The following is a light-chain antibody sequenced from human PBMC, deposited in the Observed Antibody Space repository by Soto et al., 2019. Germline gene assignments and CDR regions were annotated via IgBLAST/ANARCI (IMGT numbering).Light chain of an antibody. CDR1: QSIRTY. V-gene: IGKV1-39*01. CDR2: TPS. Sequence: DIQMTQSPSSLSASVGDRVTISCRASQSIRTYVNWYQHKSGKAPKLLIYTPSSLQSGVSARFSGSGSGTDFTLTISSLQPEDFATYYCQQSDSIPYTFGQGTKLEIK. J-gene: IGKJ2*01. CDR3: QQSDSIPYT.